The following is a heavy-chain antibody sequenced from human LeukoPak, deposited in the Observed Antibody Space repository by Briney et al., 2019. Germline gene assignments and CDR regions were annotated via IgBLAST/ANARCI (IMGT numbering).Heavy chain of an antibody. V-gene: IGHV4-59*11. CDR2: IYYDGST. CDR1: GGSISSHY. Sequence: PSETLSLTCTVSGGSISSHYWSWIRQPPGKGLEWIGYIYYDGSTNSNPSLKSRVTISIDRSKNQFSLKLSSVTAADTAVYYCARGAPGGLRPYRQQLPLGGNYYYYYMDVWGKGTTVTVSS. J-gene: IGHJ6*03. CDR3: ARGAPGGLRPYRQQLPLGGNYYYYYMDV. D-gene: IGHD6-13*01.